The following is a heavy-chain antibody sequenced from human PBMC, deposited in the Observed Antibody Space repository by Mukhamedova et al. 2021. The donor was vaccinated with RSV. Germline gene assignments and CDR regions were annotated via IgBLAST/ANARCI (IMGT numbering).Heavy chain of an antibody. V-gene: IGHV4-39*02. Sequence: VRQSPGRGLEWIASIYYSGTTYYDPSFKTRVSMSVDTSKNQFSLKLSSVTAADTAVYYCTRDITVVRAILSAFDVWGHGTMVTV. D-gene: IGHD3-10*01. CDR3: TRDITVVRAILSAFDV. CDR2: IYYSGTT. J-gene: IGHJ3*01.